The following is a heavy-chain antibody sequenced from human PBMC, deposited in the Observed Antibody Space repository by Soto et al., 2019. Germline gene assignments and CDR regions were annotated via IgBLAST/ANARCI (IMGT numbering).Heavy chain of an antibody. Sequence: EVQLVESGGGLVQPGGSLRLSCAASGFTFSSYSMNWVSQAPGKGLEWVSYISSSSSTIYYADSVKGRFTISRDNAKNSLYLQMNSLRAEDTAVYYCARAFRAADMSLDAFDIWGQGTMVTVSS. CDR1: GFTFSSYS. CDR2: ISSSSSTI. CDR3: ARAFRAADMSLDAFDI. J-gene: IGHJ3*02. V-gene: IGHV3-48*01. D-gene: IGHD2-15*01.